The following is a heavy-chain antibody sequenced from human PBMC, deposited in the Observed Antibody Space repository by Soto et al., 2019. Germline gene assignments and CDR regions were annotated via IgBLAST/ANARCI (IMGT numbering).Heavy chain of an antibody. V-gene: IGHV3-74*01. CDR2: INSDGSII. J-gene: IGHJ5*02. D-gene: IGHD3-3*02. CDR1: GFPFISYW. CDR3: VRGAFRAYWVDP. Sequence: DVQLLESGGGIVQPGGSLRLSCTASGFPFISYWMHWVRQAPGKGLVWVSRINSDGSIINYADSVKGRFTISRDNAKNTVDLKMNSLRGEDTAVYFFVRGAFRAYWVDPLGQGTLVTFSS.